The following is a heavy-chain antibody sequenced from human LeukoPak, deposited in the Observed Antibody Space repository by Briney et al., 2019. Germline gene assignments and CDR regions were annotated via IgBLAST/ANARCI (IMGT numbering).Heavy chain of an antibody. CDR3: VKDAAAAYWYFDL. CDR1: GFTFDNYA. Sequence: GGSLRLSCAASGFTFDNYAMHWVRQAPGKGLEWISLIDWNGGFTYYIDSVKGRFAISRDNSKNSLFLLMNSLKPEDTAFYYCVKDAAAAYWYFDLWGRGTLVTVSS. CDR2: IDWNGGFT. V-gene: IGHV3-43D*03. J-gene: IGHJ2*01. D-gene: IGHD6-25*01.